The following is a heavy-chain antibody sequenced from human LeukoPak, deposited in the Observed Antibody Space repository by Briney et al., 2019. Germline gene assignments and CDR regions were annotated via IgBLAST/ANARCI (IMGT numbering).Heavy chain of an antibody. J-gene: IGHJ4*02. CDR2: IYYSGST. CDR3: ARHLAAFMITFGGVTAPYTFDN. D-gene: IGHD3-16*01. V-gene: IGHV4-39*01. Sequence: SETLSLTCTVSGDPISSSSYYWGWIRQPPGKGLEWIGSIYYSGSTYYNPSLKSRVTISVDTSKNQFSLKLRSVTAADTAVYYCARHLAAFMITFGGVTAPYTFDNWGQGTLVTVSS. CDR1: GDPISSSSYY.